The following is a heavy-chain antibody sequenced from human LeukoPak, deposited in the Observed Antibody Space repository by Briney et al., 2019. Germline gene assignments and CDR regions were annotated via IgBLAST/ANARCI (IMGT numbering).Heavy chain of an antibody. CDR1: VYTFTIYG. CDR2: ISAYNGDT. CDR3: ARRLAGDY. V-gene: IGHV1-18*01. J-gene: IGHJ4*02. Sequence: ASVTLSCKASVYTFTIYGISWVRQASGQGLEWMGWISAYNGDTNYAQKLQGRVTMTTDTSTSTAYMELRSLRSDDTAVYYCARRLAGDYWGQGTLVTVSS.